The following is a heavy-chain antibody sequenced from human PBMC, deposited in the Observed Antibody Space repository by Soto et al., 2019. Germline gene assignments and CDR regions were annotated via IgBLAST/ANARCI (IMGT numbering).Heavy chain of an antibody. V-gene: IGHV3-30*18. CDR3: AKADYSSGWYDYYYGMDV. CDR1: GFTFSSYG. Sequence: GGSLRLSCAASGFTFSSYGMHWVRQAPGKGLEWVAVISYDGSNKYYADSAKGRFTISRDNSKNTLYLQMNSLRAEDTAVYYCAKADYSSGWYDYYYGMDVWGQGTTVTVSS. J-gene: IGHJ6*02. D-gene: IGHD6-19*01. CDR2: ISYDGSNK.